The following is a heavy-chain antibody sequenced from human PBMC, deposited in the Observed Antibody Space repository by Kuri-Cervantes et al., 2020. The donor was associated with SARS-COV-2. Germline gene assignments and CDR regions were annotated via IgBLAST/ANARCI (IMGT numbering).Heavy chain of an antibody. J-gene: IGHJ4*02. Sequence: GESLKISCAASGFTFGSYWMHWVRQAPGKGLVWVSRINTDGSSTNYADSVKGRFTISRDNAKNSLYLQMNSLRAEDTAVYYCAGWTYCGGDCYPAYYFDYWGQGTLVTVSS. V-gene: IGHV3-74*01. D-gene: IGHD2-21*01. CDR2: INTDGSST. CDR3: AGWTYCGGDCYPAYYFDY. CDR1: GFTFGSYW.